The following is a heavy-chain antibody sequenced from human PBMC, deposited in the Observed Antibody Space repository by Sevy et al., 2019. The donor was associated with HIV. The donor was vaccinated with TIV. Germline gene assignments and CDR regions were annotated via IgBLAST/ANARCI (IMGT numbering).Heavy chain of an antibody. V-gene: IGHV1-24*01. J-gene: IGHJ4*02. D-gene: IGHD3-22*01. Sequence: ASVKVSCKVSGYTLTKLSMHWVRQAPGKGLDWMGSFDPEDGETIYAQKFQGRVTMTEDTSTDTAYMELSSLRSEDTAVYYCATTKDYYESSGSPFDYWGQGTLVTVSS. CDR2: FDPEDGET. CDR1: GYTLTKLS. CDR3: ATTKDYYESSGSPFDY.